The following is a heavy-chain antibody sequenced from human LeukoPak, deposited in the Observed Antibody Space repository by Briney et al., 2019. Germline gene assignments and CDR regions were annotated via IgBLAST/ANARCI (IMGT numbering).Heavy chain of an antibody. Sequence: KPSETLSLTCTVSGGSISSYYWSWIRQPPGKGLEWIGRIYTSGSTNYNPSLKSRVTISVDTSKNQFSLKLSSVTAADTAVYYCASFLVGASYFDYWGQGTLVTVSS. CDR3: ASFLVGASYFDY. J-gene: IGHJ4*02. CDR1: GGSISSYY. V-gene: IGHV4-4*08. CDR2: IYTSGST. D-gene: IGHD1-26*01.